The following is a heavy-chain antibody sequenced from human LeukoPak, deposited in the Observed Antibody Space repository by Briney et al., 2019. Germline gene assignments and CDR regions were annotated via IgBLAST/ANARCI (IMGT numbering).Heavy chain of an antibody. CDR1: GFTFAIYA. J-gene: IGHJ4*02. CDR3: AKDPPGCYDSSGTTL. Sequence: GGSLRLSCAASGFTFAIYAMNWVRQAPGKGLEWVSSISGSDGSTYNADSVKGRFTISRENSRNMLYLQMSSLRAEDTAVYYCAKDPPGCYDSSGTTLWGQGTLVTVSS. CDR2: ISGSDGST. D-gene: IGHD3-22*01. V-gene: IGHV3-23*01.